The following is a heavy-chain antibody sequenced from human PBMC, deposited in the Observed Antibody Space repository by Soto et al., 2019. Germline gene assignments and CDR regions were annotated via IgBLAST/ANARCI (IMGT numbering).Heavy chain of an antibody. V-gene: IGHV6-1*01. J-gene: IGHJ6*02. CDR2: TYYRSEWSY. CDR3: ARAAFRGYYNDCVDV. CDR1: GDSVSSTRAA. D-gene: IGHD3-10*01. Sequence: PSQTLSLTCAISGDSVSSTRAAWNWIRQSPSRGLEWLGRTYYRSEWSYDYAVSVKSRITISADASKNQFSLQLNSVTPDDTAVYYCARAAFRGYYNDCVDVWGQGNPGHRLL.